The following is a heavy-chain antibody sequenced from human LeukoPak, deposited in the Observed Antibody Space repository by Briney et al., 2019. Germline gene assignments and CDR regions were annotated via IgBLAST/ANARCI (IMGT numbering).Heavy chain of an antibody. V-gene: IGHV4-30-2*01. CDR2: IYHSGST. CDR3: ASLCSGGSCLNWYFDL. Sequence: SETLSLTCTVSGGSISSGAYYWSWIRQPPGKGLEWIGYIYHSGSTYYNSSLKSRVTISVDRSKNQFSLKLSAVTVADTAVYYCASLCSGGSCLNWYFDLWGRGTLVTVSS. D-gene: IGHD2-15*01. J-gene: IGHJ2*01. CDR1: GGSISSGAYY.